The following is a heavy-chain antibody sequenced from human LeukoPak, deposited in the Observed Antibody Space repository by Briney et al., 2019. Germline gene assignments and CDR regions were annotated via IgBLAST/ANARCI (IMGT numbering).Heavy chain of an antibody. CDR3: ARDGYDFWSGYYYYYYYMDV. J-gene: IGHJ6*03. D-gene: IGHD3-3*01. Sequence: GGSLRLSCAASGFTFSSYWMHWVRQAPGKGLVWVSRINSDGSSTSYADSVKGRFTISGDNAKNTLYLQMNSLRAEDTAVYYCARDGYDFWSGYYYYYYYMDVWGKGTTVTVSS. CDR2: INSDGSST. V-gene: IGHV3-74*01. CDR1: GFTFSSYW.